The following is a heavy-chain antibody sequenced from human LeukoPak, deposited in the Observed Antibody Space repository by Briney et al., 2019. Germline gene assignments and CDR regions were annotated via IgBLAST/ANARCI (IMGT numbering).Heavy chain of an antibody. CDR3: ARAPTVLVGYCSSASCQADY. CDR1: GFTFSTYS. D-gene: IGHD2-2*01. CDR2: ISGCSDYI. V-gene: IGHV3-21*01. Sequence: GGSLRLPCAGSGFTFSTYSMNWARQAPGKGRERVSAISGCSDYIYYADSVKGRFTISRVNAKNSLFLQMNSLRAEDTAVYYCARAPTVLVGYCSSASCQADYWGQGTLVTVSS. J-gene: IGHJ4*02.